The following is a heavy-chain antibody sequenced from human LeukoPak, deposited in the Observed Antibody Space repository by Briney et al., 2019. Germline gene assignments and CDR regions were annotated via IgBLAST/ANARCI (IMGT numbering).Heavy chain of an antibody. CDR3: ATAPYGGNRHYYYYGMDV. CDR2: IYSGGST. J-gene: IGHJ6*02. Sequence: GGSLRLSCAASGFTVSSNYMSWVRQAPGKGLEWVSVIYSGGSTYYADSVKGRFTISRDNSKNTLYLQMNSLRAEDTAVYYCATAPYGGNRHYYYYGMDVWGQGTTVTVSS. V-gene: IGHV3-53*01. D-gene: IGHD4-23*01. CDR1: GFTVSSNY.